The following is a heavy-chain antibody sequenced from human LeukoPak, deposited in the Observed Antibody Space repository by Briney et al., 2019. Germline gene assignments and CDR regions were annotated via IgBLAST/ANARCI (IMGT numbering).Heavy chain of an antibody. J-gene: IGHJ4*02. CDR2: ISAYNGNT. Sequence: ASVRVSYKASGYTFTSYGISWVRQAPGQGLEWMGWISAYNGNTNYAQKLQGRVTMTTDTSTSTAYMELRSLRSDETAVYYCARGYYGSGSFNGFDYWGQGTLVTVSS. CDR1: GYTFTSYG. D-gene: IGHD3-10*01. CDR3: ARGYYGSGSFNGFDY. V-gene: IGHV1-18*01.